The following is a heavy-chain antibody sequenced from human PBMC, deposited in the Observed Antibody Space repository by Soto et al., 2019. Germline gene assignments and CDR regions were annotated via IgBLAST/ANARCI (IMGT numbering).Heavy chain of an antibody. CDR3: TRVQGYCSSTSCVSRGAFYI. Sequence: GGSLRLSCTASGFTFGDYAMSWFRQAPGKGLEWVGFIRSKAYGGTTEYAASVKGRFTISRDDSKSIAYLQMNSLKTEDTAVYYCTRVQGYCSSTSCVSRGAFYIWGQGTMVTVSS. D-gene: IGHD2-2*01. J-gene: IGHJ3*02. CDR2: IRSKAYGGTT. V-gene: IGHV3-49*03. CDR1: GFTFGDYA.